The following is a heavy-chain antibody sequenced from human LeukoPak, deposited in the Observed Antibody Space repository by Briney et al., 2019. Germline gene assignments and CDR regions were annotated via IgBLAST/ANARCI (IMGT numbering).Heavy chain of an antibody. CDR2: IRYDGSNK. D-gene: IGHD1-26*01. CDR1: GFTFSSYG. J-gene: IGHJ6*03. Sequence: GGSLRLSCAASGFTFSSYGMHWVRQAPGKGLEWVAFIRYDGSNKYYADSVKGRFTISRDNSKNTLYLQMNSLRAEDTAVYYCARVYSGSYYDYYYYMDVWGKGTTVTVSS. V-gene: IGHV3-30*02. CDR3: ARVYSGSYYDYYYYMDV.